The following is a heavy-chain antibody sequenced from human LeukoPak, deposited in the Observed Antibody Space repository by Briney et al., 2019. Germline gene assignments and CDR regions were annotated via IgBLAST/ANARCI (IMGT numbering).Heavy chain of an antibody. J-gene: IGHJ6*02. Sequence: GRSLRLSCAASGFTFSSYGMHWVRQAPGKGLEWVAVISYDGSNKYYADSVKGRFTISRDNAQNSLYLQMTSLRAEDTAIYYCARDREEKARIGGMDVWGQGTTVIVSS. CDR3: ARDREEKARIGGMDV. V-gene: IGHV3-30*03. CDR1: GFTFSSYG. D-gene: IGHD3-16*01. CDR2: ISYDGSNK.